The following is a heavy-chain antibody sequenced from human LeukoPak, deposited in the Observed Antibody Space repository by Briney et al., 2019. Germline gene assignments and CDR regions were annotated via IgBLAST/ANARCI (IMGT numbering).Heavy chain of an antibody. V-gene: IGHV4-34*01. Sequence: SETLSLTCAVYGGSFRGYYWSWIRQPPGKGLEWIGEINHSGSTNYNPSLKSRVTISVDTSRNQFSLKLSSVTAADTAVYYCARLWIQLWLPNWFDPWGQGTLVTVSS. J-gene: IGHJ5*02. CDR3: ARLWIQLWLPNWFDP. CDR2: INHSGST. D-gene: IGHD5-18*01. CDR1: GGSFRGYY.